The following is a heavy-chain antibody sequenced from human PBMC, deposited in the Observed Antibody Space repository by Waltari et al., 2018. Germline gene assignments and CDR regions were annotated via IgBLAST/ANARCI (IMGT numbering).Heavy chain of an antibody. CDR2: IYYSGST. D-gene: IGHD1-26*01. Sequence: QVQLQESGPGLVKPSETLSLTCTVSGGSISSYYWSWIRQPPGKGLEWIGYIYYSGSTNYNPSLKSRVTISVDTSKNQFSLKLSSVTAADTAVYYCARAGSGSYYFDYWGQGTLVTVSS. CDR3: ARAGSGSYYFDY. J-gene: IGHJ4*02. V-gene: IGHV4-59*01. CDR1: GGSISSYY.